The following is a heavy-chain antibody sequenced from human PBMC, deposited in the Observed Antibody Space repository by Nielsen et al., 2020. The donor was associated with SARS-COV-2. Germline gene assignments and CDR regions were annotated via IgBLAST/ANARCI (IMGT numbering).Heavy chain of an antibody. Sequence: GESLKISCAASGFTFSSYAMSWVRQAPGKGLEWVSAISGSSGSTYYADSVKGRFTISRDNAKNSLYLQMNSLRAEDTAVYYCARDSHRRYYYDSKGAFDIWGQGTMVTVSS. CDR1: GFTFSSYA. CDR2: ISGSSGST. CDR3: ARDSHRRYYYDSKGAFDI. V-gene: IGHV3-23*01. D-gene: IGHD3-22*01. J-gene: IGHJ3*02.